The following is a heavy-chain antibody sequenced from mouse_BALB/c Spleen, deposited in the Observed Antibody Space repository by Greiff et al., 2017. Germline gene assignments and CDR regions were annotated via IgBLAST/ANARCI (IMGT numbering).Heavy chain of an antibody. Sequence: EVMLVESGGGLVKPGGSLKLSCAASGFTFSDYYMSWVRQTPEKRLEWVATISDGGSYTYYPDSVKGRFTISRDNAKNNLYLQMSSLKSKDTAMYYCARDQGYDSSYAFDDWGQGTLVTVSA. CDR1: GFTFSDYY. CDR3: ARDQGYDSSYAFDD. V-gene: IGHV5-4*02. CDR2: ISDGGSYT. D-gene: IGHD1-1*01. J-gene: IGHJ3*01.